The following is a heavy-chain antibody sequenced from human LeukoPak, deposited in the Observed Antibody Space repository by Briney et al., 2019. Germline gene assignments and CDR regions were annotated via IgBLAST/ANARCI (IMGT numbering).Heavy chain of an antibody. CDR2: IKQDGSEK. Sequence: PAGSLRLSCAASGFTISSYWMSWVRPAPGKGLEWVANIKQDGSEKYYVDSVKGRFTISRDNATNSLYLQMNSLRAEDTAVYYCARNNYDSSGYADDNWFDPWGQGTLVTVSS. CDR3: ARNNYDSSGYADDNWFDP. D-gene: IGHD3-22*01. J-gene: IGHJ5*02. CDR1: GFTISSYW. V-gene: IGHV3-7*01.